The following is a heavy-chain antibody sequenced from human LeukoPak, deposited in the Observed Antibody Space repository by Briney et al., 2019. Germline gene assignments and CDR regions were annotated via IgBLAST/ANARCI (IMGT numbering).Heavy chain of an antibody. CDR2: ISAYNGNT. CDR1: GYTFTSYG. CDR3: ARGPGWELLWFGGLKYFDY. D-gene: IGHD3-10*01. Sequence: GASVKVSCKASGYTFTSYGISWVRQPPGQGLEWMGWISAYNGNTNYAQKLQGRVTMTTDTSTSTAYMELRRLRSDDTAVYYCARGPGWELLWFGGLKYFDYWGQGALVTVSS. J-gene: IGHJ4*02. V-gene: IGHV1-18*01.